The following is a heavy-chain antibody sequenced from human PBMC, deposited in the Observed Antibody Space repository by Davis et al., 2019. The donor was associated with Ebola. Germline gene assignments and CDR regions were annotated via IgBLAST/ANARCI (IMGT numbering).Heavy chain of an antibody. CDR3: ARTDRVCSGGRCYSGDDFDY. CDR2: IYYSGST. D-gene: IGHD2-15*01. J-gene: IGHJ4*02. Sequence: MPSETLSLTCTVSGGSIIRGGYYWNWIRQPPGKGLEWIGYIYYSGSTDYSPSLRGRVTISLDTSKNQFSLRLSSVTAADTAVYYCARTDRVCSGGRCYSGDDFDYWGQGTLVTVSS. V-gene: IGHV4-61*08. CDR1: GGSIIRGGYY.